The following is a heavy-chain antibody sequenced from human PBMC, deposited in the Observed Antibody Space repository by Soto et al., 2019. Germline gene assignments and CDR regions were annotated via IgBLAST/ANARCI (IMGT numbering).Heavy chain of an antibody. CDR3: PRGPRPTPICTGAF. J-gene: IGHJ4*02. CDR1: GFIFSMYW. D-gene: IGHD3-10*02. Sequence: EVKLVESGGGLFQPGGSLRLSCETSGFIFSMYWMHWVRQVPGKGPQWVARITDDGSTTYYAASVEGRFTISRDNAKNALYPQMTPLRADDTAVYYRPRGPRPTPICTGAFWGQGTLVTVSS. V-gene: IGHV3-74*01. CDR2: ITDDGSTT.